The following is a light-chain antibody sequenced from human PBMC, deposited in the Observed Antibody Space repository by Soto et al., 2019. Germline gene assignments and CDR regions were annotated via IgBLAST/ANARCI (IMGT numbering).Light chain of an antibody. CDR3: TSYVGSNIWV. V-gene: IGLV2-8*01. Sequence: QSALTQPPSASGSPGQSVTISCTGTSSDVDAYKYVSWYQQYPGKAPKLMIYEVSKRPSGVPDRFSGPKSGNTASLTVSGLQAEDEADYYCTSYVGSNIWVFGGGTKLTVL. CDR1: SSDVDAYKY. CDR2: EVS. J-gene: IGLJ3*02.